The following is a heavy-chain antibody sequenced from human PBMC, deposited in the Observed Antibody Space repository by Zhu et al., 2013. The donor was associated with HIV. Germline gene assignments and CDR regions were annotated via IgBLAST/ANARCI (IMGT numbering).Heavy chain of an antibody. CDR2: INPNSGGT. CDR1: GYSFTGYY. J-gene: IGHJ5*02. V-gene: IGHV1-2*04. D-gene: IGHD3-3*01. CDR3: ARDHTRDFWSGYSNWFDP. Sequence: QVQLVQSGAEVKKPGASVKVSCQASGYSFTGYYIHWVRQAPGQGLEWMGWINPNSGGTNYAQKFQAWVTMTRDTSVSTAYMELSRLTSDDTAVYYCARDHTRDFWSGYSNWFDPGAREPWSPSPQ.